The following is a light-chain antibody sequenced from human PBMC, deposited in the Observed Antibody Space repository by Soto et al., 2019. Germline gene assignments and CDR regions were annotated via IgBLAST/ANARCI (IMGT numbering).Light chain of an antibody. V-gene: IGKV3-15*01. CDR3: QQYVTCPLT. J-gene: IGKJ4*01. Sequence: EVGMTQSPATLSVSPGERATLACRASRGIGSTLAWYQQKPGQTPRLLIYDTSTWETGVQARFIGSVSGTELTLTITSLQSEDFASYYCQQYVTCPLTFGGGTRVE. CDR1: RGIGST. CDR2: DTS.